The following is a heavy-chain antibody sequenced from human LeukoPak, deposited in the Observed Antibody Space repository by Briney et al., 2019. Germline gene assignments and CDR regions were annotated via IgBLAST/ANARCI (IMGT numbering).Heavy chain of an antibody. CDR2: MNPNSGKT. CDR3: AKTAGAAGTFDY. CDR1: GYTFTSYD. Sequence: EASVKVSCKASGYTFTSYDINWVRQATGQGLEWMGWMNPNSGKTGYAQKFQGRVTMTRNTSIRAAYMELSSLRSEDTAVYYCAKTAGAAGTFDYWGQGTLVTVSS. J-gene: IGHJ4*02. V-gene: IGHV1-8*01. D-gene: IGHD6-13*01.